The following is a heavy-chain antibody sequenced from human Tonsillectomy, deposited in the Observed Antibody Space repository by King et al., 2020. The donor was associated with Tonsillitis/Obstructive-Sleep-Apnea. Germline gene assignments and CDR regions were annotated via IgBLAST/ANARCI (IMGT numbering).Heavy chain of an antibody. J-gene: IGHJ5*02. CDR3: ARDVEVVPSAALNWFDP. CDR2: INAGNGKT. CDR1: GYTFSSYA. D-gene: IGHD2-2*01. V-gene: IGHV1-3*01. Sequence: QLVQSGAEVKKPGASVKVSCKASGYTFSSYAMHWVRQAPGQRLEWMGWINAGNGKTKNSQKFHGRAIITRDTSASTAYMELSSLRSENTAVYYCARDVEVVPSAALNWFDPWGQGTLVTVSS.